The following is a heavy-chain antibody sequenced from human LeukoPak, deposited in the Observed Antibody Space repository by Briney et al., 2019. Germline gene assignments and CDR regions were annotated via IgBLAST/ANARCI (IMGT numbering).Heavy chain of an antibody. D-gene: IGHD4-11*01. V-gene: IGHV1-2*02. CDR1: GYTFNGYY. Sequence: ASVKVSCKASGYTFNGYYLHWVRQAPGQGLEWMGWINPYSGGTNYAQKFQGRVTMTRDTSISTAYMELSRLRSDDTAVYYCARWMTTVITPDYWGQGTLVTVSS. CDR3: ARWMTTVITPDY. CDR2: INPYSGGT. J-gene: IGHJ4*02.